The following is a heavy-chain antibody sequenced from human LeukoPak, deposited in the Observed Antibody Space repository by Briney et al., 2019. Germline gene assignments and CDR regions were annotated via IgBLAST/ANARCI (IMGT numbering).Heavy chain of an antibody. Sequence: SETLSLTCAVYGGSFSGYYWSWIRQPPGKGLEWIGEINHSGSTNYNPSLKSRVTISVDTSKNQFSLKLSSVTAADTAVYYCARRNRITMVRGVGFDIWGQGTMVTASS. CDR2: INHSGST. J-gene: IGHJ3*02. D-gene: IGHD3-10*01. CDR1: GGSFSGYY. CDR3: ARRNRITMVRGVGFDI. V-gene: IGHV4-34*01.